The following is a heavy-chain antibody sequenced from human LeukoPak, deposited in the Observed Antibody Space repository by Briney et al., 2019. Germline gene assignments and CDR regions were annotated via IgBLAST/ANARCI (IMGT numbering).Heavy chain of an antibody. J-gene: IGHJ4*02. V-gene: IGHV3-15*01. CDR3: TTDLDY. Sequence: PGGSLRLSCAGAGFIFTDVWMSWVRQAPGKGLEWVGRIKSKSDGGTIDYAAPVKGRITVSRDDSRKTLSLELNNLKTEDTGVYYCTTDLDYWGQGALVTVSS. CDR1: GFIFTDVW. CDR2: IKSKSDGGTI.